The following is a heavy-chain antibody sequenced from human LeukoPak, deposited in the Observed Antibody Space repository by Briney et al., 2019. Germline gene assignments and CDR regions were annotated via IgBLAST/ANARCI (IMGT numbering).Heavy chain of an antibody. Sequence: ASVKVSCKASGYTFTGYYMHWVRQAPGQGLEWMGWINPNSGGTNYAQKFQGRVTMTRDTSISTAYMELSRLSSDDTAVYYCGRLGCSGGSCYSPYYYYMDVWGKGTTVTVSS. CDR3: GRLGCSGGSCYSPYYYYMDV. CDR2: INPNSGGT. V-gene: IGHV1-2*02. D-gene: IGHD2-15*01. CDR1: GYTFTGYY. J-gene: IGHJ6*03.